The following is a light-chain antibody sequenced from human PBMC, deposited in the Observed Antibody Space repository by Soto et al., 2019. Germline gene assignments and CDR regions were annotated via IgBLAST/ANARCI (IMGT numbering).Light chain of an antibody. Sequence: EIVMTQSPGTLSVSPGARVPLSCRASQSVRNNLAWYQQKPGQGPRLLIYDASTRATGIPARFSGSGSGTEFTLTISSLQSEDFAVYYCQQCNDWPWTFGQGTKVDIK. CDR2: DAS. CDR1: QSVRNN. J-gene: IGKJ1*01. CDR3: QQCNDWPWT. V-gene: IGKV3-15*01.